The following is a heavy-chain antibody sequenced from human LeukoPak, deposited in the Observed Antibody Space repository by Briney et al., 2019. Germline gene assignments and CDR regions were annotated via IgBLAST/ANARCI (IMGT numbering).Heavy chain of an antibody. CDR2: IHPNSGAS. D-gene: IGHD6-13*01. CDR3: AREGSAGSSGWFGAFDI. V-gene: IGHV1-2*02. Sequence: ASVKVSCKTSTGYYMHWVRQAPGQGLEYMGWIHPNSGASKSVPKFQGRVTMTRDTSINTDYVELSSLTSDDTAMYYCAREGSAGSSGWFGAFDIWGQGTMVIVSS. CDR1: TGYY. J-gene: IGHJ3*02.